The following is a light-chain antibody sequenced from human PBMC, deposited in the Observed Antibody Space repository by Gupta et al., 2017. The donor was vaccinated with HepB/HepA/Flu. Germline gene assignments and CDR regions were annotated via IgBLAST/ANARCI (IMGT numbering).Light chain of an antibody. J-gene: IGKJ4*01. CDR3: QQRSNGPSFT. Sequence: EIVLTQSPATLSLSPGERATLSCRASQSVSSYLAWYQQKPGQAPRLLIYDASNRATGIPARFSGSGSGTDFTLTISSLEPEDFAVYYCQQRSNGPSFTFGGGTKVEIK. CDR1: QSVSSY. V-gene: IGKV3-11*01. CDR2: DAS.